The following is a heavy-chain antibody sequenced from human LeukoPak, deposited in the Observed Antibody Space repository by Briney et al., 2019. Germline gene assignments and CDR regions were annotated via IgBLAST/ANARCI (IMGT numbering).Heavy chain of an antibody. J-gene: IGHJ5*02. V-gene: IGHV4-39*01. CDR1: GGSISSSNYY. D-gene: IGHD3-3*01. CDR3: ARSYFTIFGVYNWFDP. Sequence: SETLSLTCTVSGGSISSSNYYWGWIRQPPGKGLEWIGTIYYSGTSYYNPSLKSRVTISVDTSKSQFSLKLTSVTAADTAVYYCARSYFTIFGVYNWFDPWGQGTLVTVSS. CDR2: IYYSGTS.